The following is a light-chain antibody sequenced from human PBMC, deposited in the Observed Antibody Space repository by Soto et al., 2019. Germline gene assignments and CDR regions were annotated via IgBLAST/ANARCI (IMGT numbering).Light chain of an antibody. Sequence: EIVLTQSPVTLSLSPGERATLSCRASLSVSTSLDWYQQKPGQSPRLLIYDAAHRATGTPVRFSGGWSGTDFTLTISSLEHEDSAVYYCQQRSKWPLTFGGGTKVEIK. CDR1: LSVSTS. CDR3: QQRSKWPLT. CDR2: DAA. V-gene: IGKV3-11*01. J-gene: IGKJ4*01.